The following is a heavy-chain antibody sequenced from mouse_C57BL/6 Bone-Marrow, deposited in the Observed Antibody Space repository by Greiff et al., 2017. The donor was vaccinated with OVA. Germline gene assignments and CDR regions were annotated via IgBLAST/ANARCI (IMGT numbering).Heavy chain of an antibody. CDR3: ASRLGYYAMDY. Sequence: VQLQQSGPGLVQPSQSLSITCTVSGFSLTSYGVHWVRQSPGKGLEWLGVIWSGGSTDYNAAFISRLSISKDNSKSQVFFKMNSLQADDTAIYYCASRLGYYAMDYWGQGTSVTVSS. CDR2: IWSGGST. CDR1: GFSLTSYG. J-gene: IGHJ4*01. V-gene: IGHV2-2*01.